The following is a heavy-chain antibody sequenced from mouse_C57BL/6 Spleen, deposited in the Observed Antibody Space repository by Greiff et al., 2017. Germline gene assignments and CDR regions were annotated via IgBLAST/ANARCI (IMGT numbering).Heavy chain of an antibody. J-gene: IGHJ1*03. Sequence: QVQLQQSGPELVKPGASVKISCKASGYAFSSSWMNWVKQRPGKGLEWIGRIYPGDGDTNYNGKFKGKATLTADKSSSTAYMQLSSLTSEDSAVYVCARSPYDGYYGWYCDVWGTGTTVTVSS. CDR1: GYAFSSSW. CDR3: ARSPYDGYYGWYCDV. D-gene: IGHD2-3*01. V-gene: IGHV1-82*01. CDR2: IYPGDGDT.